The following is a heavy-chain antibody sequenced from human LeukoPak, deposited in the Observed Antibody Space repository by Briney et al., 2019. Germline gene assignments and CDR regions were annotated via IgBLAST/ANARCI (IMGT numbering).Heavy chain of an antibody. D-gene: IGHD3-22*01. J-gene: IGHJ3*02. CDR1: GFTFSSYW. V-gene: IGHV3-74*01. CDR3: ARVLTRYYDSSGPIDAFDI. CDR2: INSDGSST. Sequence: GGSLRLSCAASGFTFSSYWMHWVRQAPGKGQVWVSRINSDGSSTSYADSVKGRFTISRDNAKNTLYLQMNSLRAEDTAVYYCARVLTRYYDSSGPIDAFDIWGQGTMVTVSS.